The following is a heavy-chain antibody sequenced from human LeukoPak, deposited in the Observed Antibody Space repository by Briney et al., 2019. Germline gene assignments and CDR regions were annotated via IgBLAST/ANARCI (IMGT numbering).Heavy chain of an antibody. CDR1: GVSVSDAW. CDR3: TTAWYYDSSVYSNFDY. Sequence: GGSLRLSCAASGVSVSDAWMSWVRQAPGKGLEWVGRSKSKSDGGTTDYAVPVQGRFTISRDDSKNTLYLQMNSLKTEDTAVYYCTTAWYYDSSVYSNFDYWGQGTLVTVSS. V-gene: IGHV3-15*01. CDR2: SKSKSDGGTT. D-gene: IGHD3-22*01. J-gene: IGHJ4*02.